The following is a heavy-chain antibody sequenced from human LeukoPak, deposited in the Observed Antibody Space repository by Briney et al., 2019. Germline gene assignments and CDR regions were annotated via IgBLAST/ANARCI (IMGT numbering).Heavy chain of an antibody. CDR2: IRSQANSYAT. CDR1: GFSFSGSA. Sequence: AGGSLTLSCAASGFSFSGSAMHWVRQASGKGLEWVGRIRSQANSYATAYAASVRGRFTISRDDSKDTAYLQMNSLETEDTAVYYCTARGIAVAGGVQHWGQGTLVTVSS. J-gene: IGHJ1*01. V-gene: IGHV3-73*01. D-gene: IGHD6-19*01. CDR3: TARGIAVAGGVQH.